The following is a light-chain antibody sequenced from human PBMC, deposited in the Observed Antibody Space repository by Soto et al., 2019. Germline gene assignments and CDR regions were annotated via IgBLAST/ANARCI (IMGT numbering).Light chain of an antibody. J-gene: IGKJ2*01. Sequence: EIKMTQSPSSLSASVGDRVTIHLQASQSISSYLNWYQQKPGKAPKLLIYAASSLQSGVPSRFSGSGSGTDFTLTISSLQPEDFATYYCQQSYSTPTFG. V-gene: IGKV1-39*01. CDR2: AAS. CDR1: QSISSY. CDR3: QQSYSTPT.